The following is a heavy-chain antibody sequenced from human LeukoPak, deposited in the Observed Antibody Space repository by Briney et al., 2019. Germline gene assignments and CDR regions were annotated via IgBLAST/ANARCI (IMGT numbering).Heavy chain of an antibody. CDR1: GGSISTYY. D-gene: IGHD6-13*01. CDR2: IYYSGST. V-gene: IGHV4-59*12. CDR3: ARAPYSSSWYGWFDP. J-gene: IGHJ5*02. Sequence: SETLSLTCTVSGGSISTYYWSWIRQPPGKGLEWIGYIYYSGSTNYNPSLKSRVTISVDTSKNQFSLKLSSVTAADTAVYYCARAPYSSSWYGWFDPWGQGTLVTVSS.